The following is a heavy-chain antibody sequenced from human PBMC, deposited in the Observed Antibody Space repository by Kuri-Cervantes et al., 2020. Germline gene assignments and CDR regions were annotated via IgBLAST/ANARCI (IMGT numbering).Heavy chain of an antibody. V-gene: IGHV3-30*03. CDR2: ISYDGGNK. J-gene: IGHJ3*02. D-gene: IGHD3-22*01. CDR1: GFTFSSYG. Sequence: GGSLRLSCAASGFTFSSYGMHWVRQAPGKGLEWVAVISYDGGNKYYADSVKGRFTISRDNSKNTLYLQMNSLRAEDTAVYYCARLPLYYYDSSGYYPRYGNDAFDIWGQGTTVTVSS. CDR3: ARLPLYYYDSSGYYPRYGNDAFDI.